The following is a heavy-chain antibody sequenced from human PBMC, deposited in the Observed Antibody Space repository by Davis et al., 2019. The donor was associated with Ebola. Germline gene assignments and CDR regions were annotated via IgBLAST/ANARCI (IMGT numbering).Heavy chain of an antibody. CDR1: GFSFSTYW. D-gene: IGHD1-7*01. CDR2: IKQDGSEK. Sequence: GGSLRLSCAVSGFSFSTYWMSWVRQAPGKGLEWVANIKQDGSEKYYVDSGRGRFTISRDNAKNSLFLQVNSLGAEDTALYYCARAGNYASPHHFDYWGQGSLVTVSS. J-gene: IGHJ4*02. CDR3: ARAGNYASPHHFDY. V-gene: IGHV3-7*01.